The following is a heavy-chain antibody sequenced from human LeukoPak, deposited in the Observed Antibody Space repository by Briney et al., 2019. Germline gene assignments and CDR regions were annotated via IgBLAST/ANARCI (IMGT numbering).Heavy chain of an antibody. V-gene: IGHV1-46*01. Sequence: ASVKVSCKASGYTFTSYYMHWVRQAPGQGLAWMGIINPSGGSTSYAQKFQDRVTMTRDTSTSTVYMELSSLRCEDTAVYYCAGLDYGGAFDIWGQGTMVTVSS. J-gene: IGHJ3*02. D-gene: IGHD4-17*01. CDR2: INPSGGST. CDR3: AGLDYGGAFDI. CDR1: GYTFTSYY.